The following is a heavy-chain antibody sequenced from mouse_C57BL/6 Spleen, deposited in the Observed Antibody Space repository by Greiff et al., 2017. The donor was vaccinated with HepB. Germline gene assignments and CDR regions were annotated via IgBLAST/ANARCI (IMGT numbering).Heavy chain of an antibody. CDR1: GYAFSSSW. V-gene: IGHV1-82*01. CDR3: ARGDYDGYYFYYFDY. CDR2: IYPGDGDT. J-gene: IGHJ2*01. Sequence: QVQLKQSGPELVKPGASVKISCKASGYAFSSSWMNWVKQRPGKGLEWIGRIYPGDGDTNYNGKFKGKATLTADKSSSTAYMQLSSLTSEDSAVYFCARGDYDGYYFYYFDYWGQGTTLTVSS. D-gene: IGHD2-3*01.